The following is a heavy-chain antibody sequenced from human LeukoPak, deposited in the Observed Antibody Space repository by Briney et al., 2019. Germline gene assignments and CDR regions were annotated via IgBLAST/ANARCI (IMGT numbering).Heavy chain of an antibody. CDR2: ISASGGST. CDR3: AKVVLNYDYDSSGYLDY. Sequence: PGGSLRLSSAASEFTFSSYAMSWVRQAPGKGLEWVSGISASGGSTYYADSVKGRFTISRDNSKNTLYLQMNSLRAEDTAVYYCAKVVLNYDYDSSGYLDYWGQGTLVTVSS. V-gene: IGHV3-23*01. J-gene: IGHJ4*02. D-gene: IGHD3-22*01. CDR1: EFTFSSYA.